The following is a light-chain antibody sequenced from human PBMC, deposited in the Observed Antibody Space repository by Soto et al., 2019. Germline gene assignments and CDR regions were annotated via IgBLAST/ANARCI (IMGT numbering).Light chain of an antibody. CDR3: QQYGSSPLA. J-gene: IGKJ1*01. V-gene: IGKV3-20*01. CDR2: GAS. CDR1: QSVSSSY. Sequence: EIVLTQSPGTLSLSPGERATLSCRASQSVSSSYLAWYKQKPGQAPRLLIYGASSRSTGIPDRFSGSGSGTDFTLTISRLEPEDFAVYYCQQYGSSPLAFGQGTKGEIK.